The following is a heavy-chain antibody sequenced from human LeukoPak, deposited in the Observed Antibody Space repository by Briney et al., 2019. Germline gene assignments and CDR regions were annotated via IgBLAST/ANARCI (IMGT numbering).Heavy chain of an antibody. J-gene: IGHJ4*02. D-gene: IGHD3-3*01. CDR2: ISAYNGNT. CDR1: GYTFTSYG. CDR3: ASQRARGYYGDFDY. Sequence: ASVKVSCKASGYTFTSYGISWVRQAPGQGLEWMGWISAYNGNTNYAQKLQGRVTMTRDMSTSTVYMELSSLRSEDTAVYYCASQRARGYYGDFDYWGQGALVTVSS. V-gene: IGHV1-18*01.